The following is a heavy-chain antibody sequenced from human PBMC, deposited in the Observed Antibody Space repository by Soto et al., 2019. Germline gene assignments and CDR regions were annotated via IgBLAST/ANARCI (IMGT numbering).Heavy chain of an antibody. Sequence: ETLSLTCTVSGGSISSSSYYWGWIRQPPEKGLEWIGSIYYSGSTYYNPSLKSRVAISVDTSKNQFSLKLSSVTAADTAVYYCASAQGFWSGYYTDYFDYWGQGTLVTVSS. CDR3: ASAQGFWSGYYTDYFDY. D-gene: IGHD3-3*01. J-gene: IGHJ4*02. V-gene: IGHV4-39*01. CDR2: IYYSGST. CDR1: GGSISSSSYY.